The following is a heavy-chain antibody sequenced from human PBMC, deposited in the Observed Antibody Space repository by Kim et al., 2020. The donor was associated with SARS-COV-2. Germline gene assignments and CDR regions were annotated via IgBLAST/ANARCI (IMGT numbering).Heavy chain of an antibody. Sequence: GGSLRLSCAASGFTFRSHAMNWVRQAPGKGLEWVSGISGSGGTTNYADSVKGRFTLSRDNSKNTLYLQMNSLRAEDTAVYYCAKRYCSGGTCYSIDYWGQGTLVTVSS. CDR1: GFTFRSHA. CDR2: ISGSGGTT. D-gene: IGHD2-15*01. J-gene: IGHJ4*02. V-gene: IGHV3-23*01. CDR3: AKRYCSGGTCYSIDY.